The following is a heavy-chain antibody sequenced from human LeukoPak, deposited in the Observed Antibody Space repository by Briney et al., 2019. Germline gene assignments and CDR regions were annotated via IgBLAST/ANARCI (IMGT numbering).Heavy chain of an antibody. Sequence: PGGSLRLSCAASGFTFSSYAMSWVRQAPGKGLEWVSAISGSGGSTYYADSVKGRFTISRDNSKNTLYLQMNSLRAEDTAVYYCAKDLSSGWYGDAFDIWAQGTMVTVSS. D-gene: IGHD6-19*01. CDR3: AKDLSSGWYGDAFDI. CDR2: ISGSGGST. J-gene: IGHJ3*02. CDR1: GFTFSSYA. V-gene: IGHV3-23*01.